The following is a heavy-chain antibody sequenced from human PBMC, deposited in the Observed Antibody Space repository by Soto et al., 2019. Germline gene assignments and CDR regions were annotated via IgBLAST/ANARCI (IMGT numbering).Heavy chain of an antibody. CDR3: GRGRSGQIVVFY. Sequence: ASVKVSCKASGYTFTGHYIHWVRQAPEQGPEWMGEIGPESGATRYAQRFQGRVAMTRDMSITTVYMELNNLSPDDTAVYYCGRGRSGQIVVFYWGQGTPVTVSS. V-gene: IGHV1-2*02. D-gene: IGHD1-26*01. J-gene: IGHJ4*02. CDR2: IGPESGAT. CDR1: GYTFTGHY.